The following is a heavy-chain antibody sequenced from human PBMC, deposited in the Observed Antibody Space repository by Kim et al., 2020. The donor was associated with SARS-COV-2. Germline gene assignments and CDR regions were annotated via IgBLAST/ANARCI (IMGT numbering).Heavy chain of an antibody. V-gene: IGHV3-48*04. CDR3: ARDFGYYYDSSGYFEIQH. CDR2: ISSSSSTI. D-gene: IGHD3-22*01. CDR1: GFTFSSYS. Sequence: GGSLRLSCAASGFTFSSYSMHWVRQAPGKGLEWVSYISSSSSTIYYADSVKGRFTISRDNAKNSLYLQMNSLRAEDTAVYYCARDFGYYYDSSGYFEIQHWGQGALVTVSS. J-gene: IGHJ1*01.